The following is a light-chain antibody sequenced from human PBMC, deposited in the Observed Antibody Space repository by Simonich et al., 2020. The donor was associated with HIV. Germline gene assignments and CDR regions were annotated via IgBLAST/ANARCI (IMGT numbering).Light chain of an antibody. Sequence: QSALTQPASVSGSPGPSITIPCTGTSSDVGAYNYVSWYQLRPGKAPKLMIYDVTERPSGLSERFSGSKSGNTASLTISGLQAEDEADYYCCSYTSTSNVIFGGGTKLTVL. J-gene: IGLJ2*01. CDR2: DVT. CDR3: CSYTSTSNVI. V-gene: IGLV2-14*03. CDR1: SSDVGAYNY.